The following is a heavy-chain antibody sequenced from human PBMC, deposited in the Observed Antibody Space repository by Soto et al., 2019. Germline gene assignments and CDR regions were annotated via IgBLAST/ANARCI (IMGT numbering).Heavy chain of an antibody. V-gene: IGHV4-34*01. CDR1: GGSFSDFY. CDR3: ARGFGDYVWGHYRPYIDF. CDR2: INHSGST. Sequence: SETLSLTGVVSGGSFSDFYWRWIHQPPGKGLEWVGDINHSGSTHYNPSLKSRGTISVGTSKNQFSLKLKSVTAAYTAVYYCARGFGDYVWGHYRPYIDFCRQGPLVTVSS. J-gene: IGHJ4*02. D-gene: IGHD3-16*02.